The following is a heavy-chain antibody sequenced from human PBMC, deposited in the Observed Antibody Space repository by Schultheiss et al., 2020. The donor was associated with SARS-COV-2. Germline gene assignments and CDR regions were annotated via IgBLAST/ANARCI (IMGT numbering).Heavy chain of an antibody. J-gene: IGHJ4*02. CDR3: ARWAGGADY. CDR1: GFTFSSYA. D-gene: IGHD3-10*01. CDR2: ISYDGSNK. V-gene: IGHV3-30*12. Sequence: GGSLRLSCAASGFTFSSYAMSWVRQAPGKGLEWVAVISYDGSNKYYADSVKGRFTISRDNSKNTLYLQMNSLRAEDTAVYYCARWAGGADYWGQGTLVTVSS.